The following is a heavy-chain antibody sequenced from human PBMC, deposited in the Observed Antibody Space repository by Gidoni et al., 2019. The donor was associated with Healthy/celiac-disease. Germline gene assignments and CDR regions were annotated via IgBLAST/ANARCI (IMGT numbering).Heavy chain of an antibody. V-gene: IGHV3-30*01. Sequence: QVQLVESGGGVVQPGRSLRRSCAASGFTSSSYAMHWVRQAPGKGLEWVAVISYDGSNKYYADSVTGRFTISRDNSTNTLYLQMNSLRAEDTAVYYCARDVLVTPPQGSYYYYYGMDVWGQGTTVTVSS. CDR3: ARDVLVTPPQGSYYYYYGMDV. J-gene: IGHJ6*02. D-gene: IGHD2-2*01. CDR2: ISYDGSNK. CDR1: GFTSSSYA.